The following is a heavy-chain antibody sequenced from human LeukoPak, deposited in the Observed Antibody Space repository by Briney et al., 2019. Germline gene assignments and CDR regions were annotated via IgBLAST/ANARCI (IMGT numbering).Heavy chain of an antibody. J-gene: IGHJ4*02. CDR1: GYSFTSYW. D-gene: IGHD3-16*01. CDR3: ARDSGGYYDY. V-gene: IGHV1-46*01. Sequence: GESLKISCKGSGYSFTSYWIGWVRQAPGQGLEWMGIINPSGGSTTYAQNFQGIVTMTRDTSTSTLYMDLSSLRSEDTALYYCARDSGGYYDYWGQGTLVTVSS. CDR2: INPSGGST.